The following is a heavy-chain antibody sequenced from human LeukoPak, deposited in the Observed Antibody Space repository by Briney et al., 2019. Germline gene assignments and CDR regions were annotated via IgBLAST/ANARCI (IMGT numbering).Heavy chain of an antibody. CDR1: GGSISSHY. Sequence: SETLSLTCTVSGGSISSHYWSWIRQPPGKGLEYIGYIYYSGSTNYNPSLKSRVTISMDTSKNQFSLKLSSVTATDTAVYYCARGSGLAHYYYYMDVWGKGTTVTISS. V-gene: IGHV4-59*11. J-gene: IGHJ6*03. CDR2: IYYSGST. D-gene: IGHD1-26*01. CDR3: ARGSGLAHYYYYMDV.